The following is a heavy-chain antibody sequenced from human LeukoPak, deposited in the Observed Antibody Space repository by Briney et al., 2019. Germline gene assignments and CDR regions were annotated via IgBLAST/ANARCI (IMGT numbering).Heavy chain of an antibody. D-gene: IGHD2-15*01. CDR1: GYTFTSYG. Sequence: GASVKVSCKASGYTFTSYGISWVRQAPGQGLEWMRWISAYNGNTNYAQKLQGRVTMTTETSTSTAYMELRSLRSDDTAVYYCARVTLSEIVVFDIWGQGTMVTVSS. V-gene: IGHV1-18*01. CDR3: ARVTLSEIVVFDI. J-gene: IGHJ3*02. CDR2: ISAYNGNT.